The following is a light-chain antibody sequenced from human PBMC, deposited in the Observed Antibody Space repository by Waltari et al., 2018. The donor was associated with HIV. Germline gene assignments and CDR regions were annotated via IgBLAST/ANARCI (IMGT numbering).Light chain of an antibody. CDR2: SNN. V-gene: IGLV1-44*01. J-gene: IGLJ2*01. Sequence: QSVLTQPPSASGTPGQRVTISCSGRRSNIGSNTVNWDQQLPGTAPKLLIYSNNQRPSGVPDRFSGSKSGTSASLAISGLQSEDEADYYCAAWDDSLNGVLFGGGTKLTVL. CDR1: RSNIGSNT. CDR3: AAWDDSLNGVL.